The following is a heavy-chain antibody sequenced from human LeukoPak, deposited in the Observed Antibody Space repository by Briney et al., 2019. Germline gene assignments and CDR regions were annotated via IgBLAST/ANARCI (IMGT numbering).Heavy chain of an antibody. J-gene: IGHJ4*02. Sequence: GASVKVSCKASGYTFTSYDINWVRQATGQALEWMGWMNPNSRNTGYAQKFQGRVTMTRNTSISTAYMELSSLRSEDTAVYYCATIACTNGVCYGYWGQGTLVTVSS. V-gene: IGHV1-8*01. CDR3: ATIACTNGVCYGY. D-gene: IGHD2-8*01. CDR1: GYTFTSYD. CDR2: MNPNSRNT.